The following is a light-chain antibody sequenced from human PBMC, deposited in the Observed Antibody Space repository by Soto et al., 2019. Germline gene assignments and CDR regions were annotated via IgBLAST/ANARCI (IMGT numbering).Light chain of an antibody. V-gene: IGLV2-14*03. CDR1: SSDIGAYNY. J-gene: IGLJ3*02. CDR2: DVN. Sequence: QSALTQPASVSGSPGQPITISCTGTSSDIGAYNYVGWFQQHPVQATNLMTYDVNNRPSGVSDRFSGSKSGNTSSLTIAGLQAEDEADYYFSSYTSSNTVVFGGGTKLTVL. CDR3: SSYTSSNTVV.